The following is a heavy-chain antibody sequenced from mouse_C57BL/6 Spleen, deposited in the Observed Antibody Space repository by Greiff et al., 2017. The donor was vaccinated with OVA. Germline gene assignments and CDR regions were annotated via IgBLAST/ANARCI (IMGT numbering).Heavy chain of an antibody. V-gene: IGHV1-55*01. CDR2: IYPGSGST. CDR1: GYTFTSYW. CDR3: AREKGSPYYYAMDY. Sequence: QVQLQQPGAELVKPGASVKMSCKASGYTFTSYWITWVKQRPGQGLEWIGDIYPGSGSTNYNEKFKSKATLTVDTSSSTAYMQLSSLTSEDAAVYYCAREKGSPYYYAMDYWGQGTSVTVSS. J-gene: IGHJ4*01. D-gene: IGHD1-1*02.